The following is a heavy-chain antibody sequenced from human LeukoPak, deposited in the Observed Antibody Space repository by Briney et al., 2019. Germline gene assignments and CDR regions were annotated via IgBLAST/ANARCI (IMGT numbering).Heavy chain of an antibody. CDR1: GFTFSSYE. D-gene: IGHD3-10*02. J-gene: IGHJ6*04. CDR3: AELGIPMTGGV. CDR2: ISSSGSTI. Sequence: GGSLRLSCAASGFTFSSYEMNWVRKAPGKGLEWVSYISSSGSTIYYANSVKGRCTISRDNAKNSLYLQMNSLRAEDTAVYYCAELGIPMTGGVWGKGTTVTISS. V-gene: IGHV3-48*03.